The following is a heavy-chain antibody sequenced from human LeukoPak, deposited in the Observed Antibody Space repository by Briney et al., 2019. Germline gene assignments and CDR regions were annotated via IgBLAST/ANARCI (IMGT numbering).Heavy chain of an antibody. CDR1: GFTFSSYA. CDR2: ISYDGSNK. V-gene: IGHV3-30*04. CDR3: ARAPAHLMEQLVIYY. Sequence: GGSLRPSCAASGFTFSSYAMHWVRQAPGKGLEWVAVISYDGSNKYYADSVKGRFTISRDNSKNTLYLQMNSLRAEDTAVYYCARAPAHLMEQLVIYYWGQGTLVTVSS. J-gene: IGHJ4*02. D-gene: IGHD6-13*01.